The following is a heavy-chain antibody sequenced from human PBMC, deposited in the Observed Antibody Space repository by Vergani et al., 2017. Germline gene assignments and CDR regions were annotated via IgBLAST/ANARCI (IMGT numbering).Heavy chain of an antibody. CDR2: TYYRSKWYN. V-gene: IGHV6-1*01. Sequence: QVQLQQSGPGLVKPSQTLLLTCAISGDSVSSNSAAWNWIRQSPSRGLEWLGRTYYRSKWYNDYAVSVKSRITINPDTSKNQFSLQLNSVTPEDTAVYYCAREGGSSWYGRDWFDPWGQGTLVTVSS. D-gene: IGHD6-13*01. J-gene: IGHJ5*02. CDR3: AREGGSSWYGRDWFDP. CDR1: GDSVSSNSAA.